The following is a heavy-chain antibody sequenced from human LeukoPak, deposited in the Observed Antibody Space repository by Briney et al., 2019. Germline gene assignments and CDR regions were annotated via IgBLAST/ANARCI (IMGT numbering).Heavy chain of an antibody. CDR2: IYPGDSDT. Sequence: GESLKISCKGSEYXFTNYWIRWVRQMPGKGLEWKGIIYPGDSDTRYSPSFQGQVTISADKSISTAYLQWSRLKASDTAMYFCATYAGSYSKYFQHWGQGTLVTVSS. CDR3: ATYAGSYSKYFQH. V-gene: IGHV5-51*01. J-gene: IGHJ1*01. CDR1: EYXFTNYW. D-gene: IGHD3-10*01.